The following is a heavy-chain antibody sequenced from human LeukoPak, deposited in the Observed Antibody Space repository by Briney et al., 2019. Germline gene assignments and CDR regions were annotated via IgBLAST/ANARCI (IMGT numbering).Heavy chain of an antibody. Sequence: SETLSLTCAVYGGSFSGYYWSWIRQPPGKGLEWIGEINHSGSTNYNPSLKSRVTISVDTTKNQFSLKLSSVTAADTAVYCCARGRNYYYGSGSYYFDYWGQGTLVTVSS. V-gene: IGHV4-34*01. CDR2: INHSGST. CDR3: ARGRNYYYGSGSYYFDY. D-gene: IGHD3-10*01. J-gene: IGHJ4*02. CDR1: GGSFSGYY.